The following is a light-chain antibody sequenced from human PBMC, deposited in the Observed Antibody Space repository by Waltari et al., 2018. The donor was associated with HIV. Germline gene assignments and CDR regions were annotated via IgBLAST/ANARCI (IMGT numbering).Light chain of an antibody. J-gene: IGLJ2*01. CDR2: EVS. V-gene: IGLV2-8*01. CDR1: SSDVGAYKY. Sequence: QSALTQPPSASGSPGQSVTISCTGTSSDVGAYKYVSWYQQHPGKAPKLVICEVSKRPSGVPDRFSGSKSGNTASLTVPVLQAEDEADYYCTSYGGSNNVLFGGGTKLTVL. CDR3: TSYGGSNNVL.